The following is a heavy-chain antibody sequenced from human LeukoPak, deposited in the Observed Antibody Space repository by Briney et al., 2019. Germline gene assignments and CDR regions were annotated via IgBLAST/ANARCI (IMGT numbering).Heavy chain of an antibody. CDR2: IYTSGST. J-gene: IGHJ3*01. V-gene: IGHV4-4*07. CDR3: ARDFLGWLLRANEAFDF. Sequence: SETLSLTCTVSGDSTSSYYWSWIRQPAGKGLEWIGRIYTSGSTNYNPSLKSRVTMSVDTSKNQFSLKLSSVTAADTAVYYCARDFLGWLLRANEAFDFWRQGTMVT. D-gene: IGHD3-3*01. CDR1: GDSTSSYY.